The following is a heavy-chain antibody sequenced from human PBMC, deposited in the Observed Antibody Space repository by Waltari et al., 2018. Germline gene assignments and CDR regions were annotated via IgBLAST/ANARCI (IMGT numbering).Heavy chain of an antibody. CDR1: GFTFSSYS. J-gene: IGHJ3*02. CDR2: ISSSSSTI. D-gene: IGHD6-13*01. CDR3: AKSVKQQPGDAFDI. Sequence: EVQLVESGGGLVQPGGSLRLSCAASGFTFSSYSMNWVRQAPGKGLEWVSYISSSSSTIYYADSVKGRFTISRDNAKNSLYLQMNSLRAEDTALYYCAKSVKQQPGDAFDIWGQGTMVTVSS. V-gene: IGHV3-48*04.